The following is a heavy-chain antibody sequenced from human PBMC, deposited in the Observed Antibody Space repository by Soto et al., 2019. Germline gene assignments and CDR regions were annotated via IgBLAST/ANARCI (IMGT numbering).Heavy chain of an antibody. Sequence: SVKVSCKASGVTFSSYAISWVRQAPGQGLEWMGGIIPIFGTANYAQKFQGRVTITADKSTSTAYMELSSLRSEDTAVYYCARDRYYYDSSGYYYSFDYWGQGTLVTVSS. V-gene: IGHV1-69*06. D-gene: IGHD3-22*01. CDR2: IIPIFGTA. CDR1: GVTFSSYA. J-gene: IGHJ4*02. CDR3: ARDRYYYDSSGYYYSFDY.